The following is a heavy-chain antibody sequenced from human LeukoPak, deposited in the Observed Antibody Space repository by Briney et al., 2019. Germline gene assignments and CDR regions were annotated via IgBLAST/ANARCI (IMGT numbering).Heavy chain of an antibody. CDR1: GYIFTSYG. J-gene: IGHJ6*02. CDR3: ARNLGTAGVYYGMDV. V-gene: IGHV1-18*01. CDR2: ISAYNGNT. D-gene: IGHD6-13*01. Sequence: ASVKVSCKASGYIFTSYGLSWVRQAPGQGLEWMGWISAYNGNTNYAQTVQGRVTMTTETSTRTAYMELGSLISDDTAVYYCARNLGTAGVYYGMDVWGQGTTVTVSS.